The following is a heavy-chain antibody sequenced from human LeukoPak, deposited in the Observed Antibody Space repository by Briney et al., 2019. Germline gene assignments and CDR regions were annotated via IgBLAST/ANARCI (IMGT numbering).Heavy chain of an antibody. J-gene: IGHJ4*02. CDR2: IYYSGST. V-gene: IGHV4-59*01. Sequence: SETLSLTCTVSGRSISSYYWSWIRQPPGKGLEWIGYIYYSGSTNYNPSLKSRVTISVDTSKNQFSLKLSSVTAADTAVYYCARGEQQLVPDYWGQGTLVTVSS. CDR3: ARGEQQLVPDY. CDR1: GRSISSYY. D-gene: IGHD6-13*01.